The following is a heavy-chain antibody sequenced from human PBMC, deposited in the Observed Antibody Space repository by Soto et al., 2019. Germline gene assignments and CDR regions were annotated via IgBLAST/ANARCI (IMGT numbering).Heavy chain of an antibody. Sequence: VQLLESGGGLVQPGGSLRLSCAASGFTFSSYAISWVRQAPGQGLEWMGGIIPIFGTANYAQKFQGRVTITADESTSTAYMELSSLRSEDTAVYYCARDRKDSQGFDYWGQGTLVTVSS. CDR1: GFTFSSYA. CDR3: ARDRKDSQGFDY. CDR2: IIPIFGTA. J-gene: IGHJ4*02. D-gene: IGHD2-15*01. V-gene: IGHV1-69*01.